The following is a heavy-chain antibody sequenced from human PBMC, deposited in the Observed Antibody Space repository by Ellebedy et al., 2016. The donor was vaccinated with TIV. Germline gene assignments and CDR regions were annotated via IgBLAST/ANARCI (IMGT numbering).Heavy chain of an antibody. CDR1: GYTFTGYY. D-gene: IGHD6-19*01. Sequence: AASVKVSCKASGYTFTGYYIHWVRQAPGQGLEWVAWINPNSGDTAYAQNLQGRVTVTGDTSISTVYMELGSLRSDDTAVYYCARDILRLVLAYWGQGTLVTVSS. CDR3: ARDILRLVLAY. V-gene: IGHV1-2*02. CDR2: INPNSGDT. J-gene: IGHJ4*02.